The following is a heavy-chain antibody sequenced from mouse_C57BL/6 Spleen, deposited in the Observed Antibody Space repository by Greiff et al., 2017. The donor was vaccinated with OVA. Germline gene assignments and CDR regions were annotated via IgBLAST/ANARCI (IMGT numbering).Heavy chain of an antibody. CDR1: GYTFTSYW. D-gene: IGHD2-12*01. CDR2: IDPSDSYT. CDR3: ARYEGRYFDV. V-gene: IGHV1-69*01. Sequence: QVQLQQPGAELVMPGASVKLSCKASGYTFTSYWMHWVKQRPGQGLEWIGEIDPSDSYTNYNQKFKGKSTLTVDKSSSTAYMQLSSLTSEDSAVYYCARYEGRYFDVWGTGTTVTVSS. J-gene: IGHJ1*03.